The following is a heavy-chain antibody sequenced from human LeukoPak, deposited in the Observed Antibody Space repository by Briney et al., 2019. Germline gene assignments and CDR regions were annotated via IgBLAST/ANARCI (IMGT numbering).Heavy chain of an antibody. CDR3: ARVRVNYVWGNYPVDY. J-gene: IGHJ4*02. CDR2: ISGNNGNA. V-gene: IGHV1-18*01. Sequence: ASVKVSCKASGYTFTSYGISWVRQAPGQGLEWMGWISGNNGNANYAQKLQGRVTMTTDTSTSTAYVELRSLRSDDTALYYCARVRVNYVWGNYPVDYWGQGTLVTVSS. CDR1: GYTFTSYG. D-gene: IGHD3-16*02.